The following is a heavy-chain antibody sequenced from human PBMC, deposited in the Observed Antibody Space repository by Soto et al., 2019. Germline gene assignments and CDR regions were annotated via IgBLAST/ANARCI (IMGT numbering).Heavy chain of an antibody. CDR2: IYYSGST. Sequence: SETLSLTCAVSGGSISSRNWWSWVRQPPGKGLEWIGYIYYSGSTYYNPSLKSRVTISLDTSKNQFSLKLSSVTAADTAVYYCARVGSGIAVRPFDYWGQGTLVTVSS. D-gene: IGHD6-19*01. CDR1: GGSISSRNW. J-gene: IGHJ4*02. V-gene: IGHV4-4*02. CDR3: ARVGSGIAVRPFDY.